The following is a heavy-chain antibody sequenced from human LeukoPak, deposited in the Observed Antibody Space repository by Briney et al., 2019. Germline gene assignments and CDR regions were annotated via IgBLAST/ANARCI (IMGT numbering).Heavy chain of an antibody. CDR2: ISGSGGST. Sequence: PGGSLRLSCAASGFTFSSYAMSWVRQAPGKGLEWVSAISGSGGSTYYADSVKGRFTISRDNSKNTLYLQMNSLRAEDTAVYYCAKIEEDSYGSFYYYYGMDVWGQGTTVTVSS. J-gene: IGHJ6*02. CDR3: AKIEEDSYGSFYYYYGMDV. D-gene: IGHD5-18*01. V-gene: IGHV3-23*01. CDR1: GFTFSSYA.